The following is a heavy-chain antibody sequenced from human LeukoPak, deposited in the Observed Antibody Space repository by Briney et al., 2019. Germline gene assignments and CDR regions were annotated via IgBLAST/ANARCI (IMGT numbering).Heavy chain of an antibody. D-gene: IGHD4-17*01. Sequence: GASVKVSCKASGYTFTSYYMHWVRQAPGQGLEWMGIINPSGGSTSYAQKFQGRVTMTRDMSTSTVYMELSSLRSEDTAVYYCARDLAAAYGDYGIPSPRGYWGQGTLVTVSS. CDR2: INPSGGST. J-gene: IGHJ4*02. CDR1: GYTFTSYY. CDR3: ARDLAAAYGDYGIPSPRGY. V-gene: IGHV1-46*01.